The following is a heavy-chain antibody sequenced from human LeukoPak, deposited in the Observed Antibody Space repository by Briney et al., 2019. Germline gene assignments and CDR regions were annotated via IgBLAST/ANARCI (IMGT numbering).Heavy chain of an antibody. J-gene: IGHJ4*02. D-gene: IGHD5-12*01. CDR3: ASSSVATTVFDY. V-gene: IGHV1-18*01. CDR1: GYTFTSYG. CDR2: ISAYNGNT. Sequence: ASVKVSCNASGYTFTSYGISWVRQPPGQGLEWMGWISAYNGNTDYAQKLQGRVTMTTDTSTSTAYMELRSLRSDDTAVYYCASSSVATTVFDYWGQGTLVTVSS.